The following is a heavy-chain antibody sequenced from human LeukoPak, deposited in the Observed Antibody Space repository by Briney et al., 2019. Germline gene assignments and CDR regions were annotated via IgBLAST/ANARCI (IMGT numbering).Heavy chain of an antibody. D-gene: IGHD3-9*01. V-gene: IGHV4-39*01. Sequence: SETLSLTCTVSGGSISSSSYYWGWIRQPPGKGLEWIGSIYYSGSTYYNPSLKSRVTISVDTSKNQFSLKLSSVTAADTAVYYCAGLXGILRYFDWLQPXGPGFVDYWGQGTLVTVSS. CDR1: GGSISSSSYY. CDR3: AGLXGILRYFDWLQPXGPGFVDY. J-gene: IGHJ4*02. CDR2: IYYSGST.